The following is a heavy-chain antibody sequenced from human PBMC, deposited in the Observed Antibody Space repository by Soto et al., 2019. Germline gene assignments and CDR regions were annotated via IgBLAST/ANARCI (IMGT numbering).Heavy chain of an antibody. CDR3: ARDGRVSPAHDYSNSMFDP. V-gene: IGHV1-3*01. CDR2: INAGNGNT. CDR1: GYTFTSYA. D-gene: IGHD4-4*01. Sequence: ASVKVSCKASGYTFTSYAMHWVRQAPGQRLEWMGWINAGNGNTKYSQKFQGRVTITRDTSASTAYMELSSLRSEDTAVYYCARDGRVSPAHDYSNSMFDPWGQGTLVTVSS. J-gene: IGHJ5*02.